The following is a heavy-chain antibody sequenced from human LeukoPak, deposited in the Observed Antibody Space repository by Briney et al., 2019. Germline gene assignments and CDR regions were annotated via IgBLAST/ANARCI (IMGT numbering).Heavy chain of an antibody. CDR3: ATDRGWRTSGYYLYYFEY. CDR1: GLIFTNYF. V-gene: IGHV3-7*01. J-gene: IGHJ4*02. CDR2: IKHDGSEK. Sequence: GGSLRLSCAASGLIFTNYFMSWVRQAPGKGLEWVASIKHDGSEKYYVDSVRGRFTISRDNTMNSLYLQMSSLRAEDTAVYYCATDRGWRTSGYYLYYFEYWGQGTLVTYSS. D-gene: IGHD3-3*01.